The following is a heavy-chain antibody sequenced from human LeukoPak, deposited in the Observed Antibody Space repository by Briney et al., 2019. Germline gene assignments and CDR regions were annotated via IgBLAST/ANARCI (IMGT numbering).Heavy chain of an antibody. CDR3: ARAGYCSGGSCPNFRYGMDV. CDR1: GGTFSSYA. Sequence: SVKVFCKASGGTFSSYAISWVRQAPGQGLEWMGGIIPIFGTANYAQKFQGRVTITADESTSTAYMELSSLRSEDTAVYYCARAGYCSGGSCPNFRYGMDVWGQGTTVTVSS. D-gene: IGHD2-15*01. CDR2: IIPIFGTA. V-gene: IGHV1-69*01. J-gene: IGHJ6*02.